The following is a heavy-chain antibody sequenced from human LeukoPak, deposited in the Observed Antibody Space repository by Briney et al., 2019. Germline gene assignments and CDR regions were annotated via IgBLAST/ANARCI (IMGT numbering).Heavy chain of an antibody. CDR1: GFTVSGNS. Sequence: PGGSLRLSRTVSGFTVSGNSMSWGRQAPGKGLEWGSFIYSGGNTHYSDSVKGRFTISSDNSKNTLYLQMNSLRAEDTAVYYCARRAGDYSHPYDYWGQGTLVTVSS. D-gene: IGHD3-22*01. CDR2: IYSGGNT. CDR3: ARRAGDYSHPYDY. V-gene: IGHV3-53*01. J-gene: IGHJ4*02.